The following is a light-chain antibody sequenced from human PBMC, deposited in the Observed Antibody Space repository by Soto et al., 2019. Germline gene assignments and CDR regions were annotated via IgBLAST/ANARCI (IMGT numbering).Light chain of an antibody. Sequence: QPVLTQSSSASASLGSSVKLTCTLSSGHSSYIIAWHQQQPGKAPRYLMKLEGSGSYNKGSGVPDRFSGSSSGADRYLTISNLQFEDEADYYCETWDSKGEVFGGGTKVTVL. J-gene: IGLJ3*02. CDR2: LEGSGSY. V-gene: IGLV4-60*02. CDR3: ETWDSKGEV. CDR1: SGHSSYI.